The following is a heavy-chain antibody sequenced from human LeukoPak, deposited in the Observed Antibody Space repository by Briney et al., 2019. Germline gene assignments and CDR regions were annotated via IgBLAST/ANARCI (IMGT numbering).Heavy chain of an antibody. J-gene: IGHJ4*02. V-gene: IGHV4-59*01. CDR2: IYYSGST. CDR1: GGSISSYY. D-gene: IGHD6-19*01. CDR3: AREDIAVAGPFDY. Sequence: SETLSLTCTVSGGSISSYYWSWIRQPPGKGLEWIGYIYYSGSTNYNPSLKARVTISVDTSKNQFSLKLSSVTAADTAVYYCAREDIAVAGPFDYWGQGTLVTVSS.